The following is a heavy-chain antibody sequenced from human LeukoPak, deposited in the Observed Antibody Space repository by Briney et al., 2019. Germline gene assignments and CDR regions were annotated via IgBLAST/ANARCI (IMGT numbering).Heavy chain of an antibody. CDR3: AKDIGYDSSAFDY. V-gene: IGHV3-9*01. D-gene: IGHD3-22*01. Sequence: GGSLRLSCAASGFTFDDDSMHWVRQAPGKGLEWVSGISWNSGSIGYADSVKGRFTISRDNAKNSLYLQMNSLRAEDTALYYCAKDIGYDSSAFDYWGQGTLVTVSS. J-gene: IGHJ4*02. CDR2: ISWNSGSI. CDR1: GFTFDDDS.